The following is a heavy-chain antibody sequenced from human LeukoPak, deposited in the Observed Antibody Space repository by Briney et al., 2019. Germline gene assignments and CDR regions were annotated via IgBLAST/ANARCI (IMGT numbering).Heavy chain of an antibody. Sequence: SETLSLTCTVSGGSVSSGSYYWNWIRQPPGKGLEWIGHIYYRGSTNYNPSLKSRVTLSLDTSKNQFSLNLSSVTAADTAVYYCARGLVRRGLVDTFHIWGQGTMVTVSS. CDR2: IYYRGST. V-gene: IGHV4-61*01. CDR1: GGSVSSGSYY. CDR3: ARGLVRRGLVDTFHI. D-gene: IGHD3-10*02. J-gene: IGHJ3*02.